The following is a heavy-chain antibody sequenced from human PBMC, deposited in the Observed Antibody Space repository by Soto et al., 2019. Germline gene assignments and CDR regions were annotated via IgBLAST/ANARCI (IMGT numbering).Heavy chain of an antibody. CDR1: GLTVSTNY. V-gene: IGHV3-53*01. J-gene: IGHJ4*02. D-gene: IGHD2-2*01. CDR3: ESAGPCSTTTCSPA. Sequence: PGGSLRLSCAASGLTVSTNYMTWVRQAPGKGLEWVSVIYRGGNTYHADSVQGRFSISRDNSKNTVDLQMNNLRAKDTAMYYCESAGPCSTTTCSPAWGQGTLVTVSS. CDR2: IYRGGNT.